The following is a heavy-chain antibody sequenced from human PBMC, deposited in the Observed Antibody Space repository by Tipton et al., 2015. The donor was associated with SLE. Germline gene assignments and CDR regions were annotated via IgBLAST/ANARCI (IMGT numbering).Heavy chain of an antibody. J-gene: IGHJ4*02. D-gene: IGHD2-21*02. CDR3: ARDEYCLPGHCYWGPFDC. CDR1: GGSLSTYGYF. V-gene: IGHV4-39*01. CDR2: IDYSGNT. Sequence: TLSLTCTVSGGSLSTYGYFWGWIRQPPGQGLEWIASIDYSGNTYYKPSLNSRVTISIDTSKNQFSLKVSSVTAADTAIYYCARDEYCLPGHCYWGPFDCWGRGTLVTVSS.